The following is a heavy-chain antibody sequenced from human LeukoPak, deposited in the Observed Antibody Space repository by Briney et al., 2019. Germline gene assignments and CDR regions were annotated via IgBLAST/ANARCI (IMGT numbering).Heavy chain of an antibody. CDR1: GGSISSYY. J-gene: IGHJ5*02. CDR2: IYYSGST. V-gene: IGHV4-59*12. CDR3: ARDFRRYSSSLIWFDR. D-gene: IGHD6-13*01. Sequence: SETLSLTCTVSGGSISSYYWSWIRQPPGKGLEWIGYIYYSGSTNYNPSLKSRVTISVDTSKNQFSLKLSSVTAADTAVYYCARDFRRYSSSLIWFDRWGQGTLVTVSS.